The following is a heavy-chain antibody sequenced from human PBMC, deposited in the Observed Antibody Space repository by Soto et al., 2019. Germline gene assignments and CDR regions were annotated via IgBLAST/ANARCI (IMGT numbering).Heavy chain of an antibody. Sequence: QVQLVQSGAEVKKPGSSVKVSCKASGGTFSSYAISWGRQAPVQGLEWMGGNIPFFGTANYAQTFQGRVTITADESTSAAYMELSSMRSEDTAVYYCASGHYYDSSGPNDYWGQGTLVTVSS. CDR3: ASGHYYDSSGPNDY. CDR1: GGTFSSYA. CDR2: NIPFFGTA. D-gene: IGHD3-22*01. J-gene: IGHJ4*02. V-gene: IGHV1-69*01.